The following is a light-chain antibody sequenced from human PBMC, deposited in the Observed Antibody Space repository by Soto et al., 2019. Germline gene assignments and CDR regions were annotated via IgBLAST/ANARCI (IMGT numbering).Light chain of an antibody. V-gene: IGLV2-23*01. J-gene: IGLJ3*02. CDR2: EGS. CDR1: SSDVGSYNL. CDR3: CSEAGSWV. Sequence: QSALTQPASVSGSPGQSITISCTGTSSDVGSYNLVSWYQQHPGKAPKLMIYEGSKRPSGVSNRFSGSKSGNTASLTISGLQAEDEADYYCCSEAGSWVFGGGTKLTVL.